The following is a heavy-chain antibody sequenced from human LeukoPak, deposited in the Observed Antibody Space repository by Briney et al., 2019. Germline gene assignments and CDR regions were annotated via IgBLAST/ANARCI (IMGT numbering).Heavy chain of an antibody. D-gene: IGHD3-22*01. CDR2: INHSGST. CDR3: ARDYYGSSSSLDY. Sequence: SETLSLTCAVYGGSFSGYYWSWIRQPPGKGLEWIGEINHSGSTNYNPSLKSRVTISVDTSKNQFSLKLSSVAAADTAVYYCARDYYGSSSSLDYWGQGTLVTVSS. J-gene: IGHJ4*02. V-gene: IGHV4-34*01. CDR1: GGSFSGYY.